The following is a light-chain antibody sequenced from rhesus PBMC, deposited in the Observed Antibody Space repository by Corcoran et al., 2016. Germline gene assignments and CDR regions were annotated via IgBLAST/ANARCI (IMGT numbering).Light chain of an antibody. J-gene: IGLJ1*01. V-gene: IGLV2-32*02. CDR2: EVS. CDR3: RSYAGSNTFI. Sequence: QAALTQPRSVSGSPGQSVTISCTGTSSDIGGYNYVSWYQQHPGTAPKLMIYEVSKRPSGVSDRFSGSKSGNTSSLTISGCQAEDEADYYCRSYAGSNTFIFGAGTRLTVL. CDR1: SSDIGGYNY.